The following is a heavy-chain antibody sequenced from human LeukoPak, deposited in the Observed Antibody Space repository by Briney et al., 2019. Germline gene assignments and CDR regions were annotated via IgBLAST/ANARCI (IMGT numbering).Heavy chain of an antibody. Sequence: PGGSLRLSCAASGFTFSSYSMNWVRQAPGKGLEWVSSITSSSSYIYYADSVKGRFAISRDNAKNSLYLQMNSLTAEDTAVYYCARLAAVAAQSWGQGTLVTVSS. V-gene: IGHV3-21*01. CDR1: GFTFSSYS. CDR2: ITSSSSYI. CDR3: ARLAAVAAQS. D-gene: IGHD6-19*01. J-gene: IGHJ5*02.